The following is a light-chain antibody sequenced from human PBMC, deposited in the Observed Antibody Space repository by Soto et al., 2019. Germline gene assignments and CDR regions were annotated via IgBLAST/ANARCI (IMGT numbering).Light chain of an antibody. Sequence: DIVLTQSPATLSLSPGERATLSCGASQSIDKNYLGWYQQKPGLAPRLLMYDVSNRATGTPDRFSGSGSGTDFTLTITRLEPEDFAVYYCQQRSNWLTFGGGTKVDIK. J-gene: IGKJ4*01. CDR3: QQRSNWLT. V-gene: IGKV3D-20*02. CDR1: QSIDKNY. CDR2: DVS.